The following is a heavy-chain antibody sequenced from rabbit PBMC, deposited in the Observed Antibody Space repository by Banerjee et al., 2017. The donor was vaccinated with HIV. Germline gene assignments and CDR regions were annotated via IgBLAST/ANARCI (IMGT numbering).Heavy chain of an antibody. D-gene: IGHD1-1*01. V-gene: IGHV1S43*01. CDR2: IDTPSGET. Sequence: QGQLGECGGGLVKPEGSLTHTCKVPGFDLSSYYYRCWGRQAPGKGLELTACIDTPSGETRYASWTKGRFPISKSTTTDTVDLKMTNLTAADTATYFCARGGSGYYADYYFNLWGPGTLVTVS. CDR3: ARGGSGYYADYYFNL. CDR1: GFDLSSYYY. J-gene: IGHJ4*01.